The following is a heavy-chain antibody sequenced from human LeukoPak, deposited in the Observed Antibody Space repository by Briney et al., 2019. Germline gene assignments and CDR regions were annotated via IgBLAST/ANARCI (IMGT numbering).Heavy chain of an antibody. J-gene: IGHJ6*02. V-gene: IGHV1-8*02. CDR1: GYTFTSYE. D-gene: IGHD3-10*01. CDR2: MNPNSGNT. CDR3: ARDLKLWFGELLGVGPQLYYYYGMDV. Sequence: ASVKVSCKASGYTFTSYEINWVRQASGQGLEWMGWMNPNSGNTGYAQKFQGRVTMTRNTSISTAYMELSSLRSEDTAVYYCARDLKLWFGELLGVGPQLYYYYGMDVWGQGTTVTVSS.